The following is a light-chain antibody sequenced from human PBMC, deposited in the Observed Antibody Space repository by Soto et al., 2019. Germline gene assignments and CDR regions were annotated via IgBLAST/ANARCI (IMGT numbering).Light chain of an antibody. CDR3: QSYDSSLSGYVI. CDR2: GNN. V-gene: IGLV1-40*01. Sequence: QLVLTQPPSVSGAPGQRVTISCTGSSSNIGTPYDVHWYQQLPGTAPKLLIYGNNNRPSGVPDRFSGSKSGTSASLAITGLQAEDEADYYCQSYDSSLSGYVIFGGGTQLTVL. J-gene: IGLJ2*01. CDR1: SSNIGTPYD.